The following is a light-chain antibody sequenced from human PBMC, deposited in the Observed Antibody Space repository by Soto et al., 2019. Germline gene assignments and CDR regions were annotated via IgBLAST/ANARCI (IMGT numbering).Light chain of an antibody. J-gene: IGKJ4*01. CDR3: QQYNNWPLT. Sequence: EIVLTQSPATLSVSPGESATLSCRASQSVRSNLAWYQQKPGQAPRLLIYGASTRATGIPARFSGSGCGTEFILTISSLQSEDFAVYHCQQYNNWPLTFGGGTKVEIK. V-gene: IGKV3-15*01. CDR1: QSVRSN. CDR2: GAS.